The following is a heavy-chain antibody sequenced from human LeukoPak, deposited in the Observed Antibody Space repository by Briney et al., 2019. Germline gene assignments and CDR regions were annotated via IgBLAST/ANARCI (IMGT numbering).Heavy chain of an antibody. D-gene: IGHD2-2*02. Sequence: ASVKVSCKASGGTFSSYAISRVRQAPGQGLEWMGGIIPIFGTANYAQKFQGRVTITADESTSTAYMELRSLRSDDTAVYYCARLVCSSTTCYSFYFDYWGQGTLVTVSS. J-gene: IGHJ4*02. CDR2: IIPIFGTA. V-gene: IGHV1-69*13. CDR1: GGTFSSYA. CDR3: ARLVCSSTTCYSFYFDY.